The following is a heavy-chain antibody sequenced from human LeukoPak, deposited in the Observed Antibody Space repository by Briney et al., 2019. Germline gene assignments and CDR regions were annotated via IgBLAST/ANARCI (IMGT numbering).Heavy chain of an antibody. D-gene: IGHD3-22*01. CDR1: GGSISSSSYY. CDR2: IYYSGST. J-gene: IGHJ3*02. V-gene: IGHV4-39*07. CDR3: ARGNYYDSRTYYRAFDI. Sequence: SETLSLTCTVSGGSISSSSYYWGWIRQPPGKGLEWIGSIYYSGSTYYNPSLKSRVTMSVGTSKNQFSLKLSSVTAADTAVYYCARGNYYDSRTYYRAFDIWGQGTMVTVSS.